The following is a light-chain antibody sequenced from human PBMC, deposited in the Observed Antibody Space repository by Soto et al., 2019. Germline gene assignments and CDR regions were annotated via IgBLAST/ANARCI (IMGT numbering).Light chain of an antibody. Sequence: DIPMIQSPSSLSGSVGDRVSMACRASQGISSFLAWYQQKPGKAPNLLMYAASTLQSGVPSRFSGGESGTEYTLTISSLQPEDSATYYCQQLYIFPLTFGQGTRLAIK. V-gene: IGKV1-9*01. CDR2: AAS. J-gene: IGKJ5*01. CDR1: QGISSF. CDR3: QQLYIFPLT.